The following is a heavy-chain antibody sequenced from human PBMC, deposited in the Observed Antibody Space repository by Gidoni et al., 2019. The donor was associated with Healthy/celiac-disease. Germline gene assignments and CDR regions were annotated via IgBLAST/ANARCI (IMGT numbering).Heavy chain of an antibody. V-gene: IGHV3-15*01. J-gene: IGHJ4*02. CDR2: IKSKTDGGTT. CDR3: TTDRGYGDYEEGEWGI. Sequence: EVQLVESGGGLVKPGGSLRLSCAASGFTFSNAWMSWVRQAPGKGLEWVGRIKSKTDGGTTDYAAPVKGRFTISRDDSKNTLYLQMNSLKTEDTAVYYCTTDRGYGDYEEGEWGIWGQGTLVTVSS. CDR1: GFTFSNAW. D-gene: IGHD4-17*01.